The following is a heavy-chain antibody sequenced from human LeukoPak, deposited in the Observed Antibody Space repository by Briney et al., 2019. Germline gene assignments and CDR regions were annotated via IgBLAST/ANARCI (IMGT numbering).Heavy chain of an antibody. Sequence: GGSLRLSCAASGFTFSSHAMSWVRQAPGKGLEWVSAIRGGGDRTYYADSVKGRFTMSRDNSKNTLYLQMIRLGDEDTAVYYCAKWAERDGYNSYFDYWGQGTLVTVSS. CDR3: AKWAERDGYNSYFDY. CDR1: GFTFSSHA. J-gene: IGHJ4*02. V-gene: IGHV3-23*01. CDR2: IRGGGDRT. D-gene: IGHD5-24*01.